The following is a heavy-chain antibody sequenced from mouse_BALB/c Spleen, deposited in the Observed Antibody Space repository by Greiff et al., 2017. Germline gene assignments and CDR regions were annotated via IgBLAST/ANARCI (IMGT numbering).Heavy chain of an antibody. Sequence: VQLKESGTVLARPGASVKMSCKASGYSFTSYWMHWVKQRPGQGLEWIGAIYPGNSDTSYNQKFKGKAKLTAVTSASTAYMELSSLTNEDSAVYYCTRWKESTMITTNAMDYWGQGTSVTVSS. V-gene: IGHV1-5*01. J-gene: IGHJ4*01. CDR1: GYSFTSYW. CDR3: TRWKESTMITTNAMDY. D-gene: IGHD2-4*01. CDR2: IYPGNSDT.